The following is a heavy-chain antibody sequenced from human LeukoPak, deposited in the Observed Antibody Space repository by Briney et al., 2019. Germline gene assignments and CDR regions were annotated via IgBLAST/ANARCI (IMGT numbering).Heavy chain of an antibody. CDR3: AQIYTYGSSQFDY. J-gene: IGHJ4*02. CDR1: GFTFSNYE. Sequence: GGSLRLSCAASGFTFSNYEMNWVRQAPGKGLEWVSYISSSGSTIYYADSVKGRFTISRGNAKNSLYLQMNSLRAEDTAVYYCAQIYTYGSSQFDYWGKGTLVTVSS. V-gene: IGHV3-48*03. CDR2: ISSSGSTI. D-gene: IGHD5-18*01.